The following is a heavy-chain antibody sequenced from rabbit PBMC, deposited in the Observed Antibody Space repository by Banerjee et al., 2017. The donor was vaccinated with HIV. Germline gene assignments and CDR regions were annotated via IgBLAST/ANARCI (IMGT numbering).Heavy chain of an antibody. V-gene: IGHV1S40*01. D-gene: IGHD1-1*01. J-gene: IGHJ4*01. CDR3: ARIISGGYGFRL. Sequence: QSLEESGGDLVKPGASLTLTCTASGFSFSTDNYIGWVRQAPGKGLEWIACIYTGSSCRTYYASWAKGRFTISTTSSTTVTLQMTSLTAADTATYFCARIISGGYGFRLWGPGTLVTVS. CDR2: IYTGSSCRT. CDR1: GFSFSTDNY.